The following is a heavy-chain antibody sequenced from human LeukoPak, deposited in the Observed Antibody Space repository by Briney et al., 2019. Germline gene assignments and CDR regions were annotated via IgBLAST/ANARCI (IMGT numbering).Heavy chain of an antibody. J-gene: IGHJ6*03. CDR2: INPNTGGT. Sequence: ASVKVSCKASGYIFTDYYMHWVRQAPGQGLEWMGWINPNTGGTNYAQKFQGRVTMTRDTSISTAYMELSRLTSDDTAVYYCARGHAGGNYRYYYMDVWSKGTTVTVSS. CDR1: GYIFTDYY. D-gene: IGHD2-8*02. CDR3: ARGHAGGNYRYYYMDV. V-gene: IGHV1-2*02.